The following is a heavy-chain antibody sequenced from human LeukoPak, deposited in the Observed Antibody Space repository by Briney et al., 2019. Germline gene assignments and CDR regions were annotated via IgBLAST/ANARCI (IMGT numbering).Heavy chain of an antibody. CDR3: ARDPGQQLPFGYLLY. CDR2: IYYSGST. CDR1: GGSISSYY. Sequence: TSETLSLTCTVSGGSISSYYWSWIRQPPGKGLEWIGYIYYSGSTNYNPSLKSRVTISVDTSKNQFSLKLSSVTAADTAVYYCARDPGQQLPFGYLLYWGQGTLVTVTS. V-gene: IGHV4-59*01. J-gene: IGHJ4*02. D-gene: IGHD6-13*01.